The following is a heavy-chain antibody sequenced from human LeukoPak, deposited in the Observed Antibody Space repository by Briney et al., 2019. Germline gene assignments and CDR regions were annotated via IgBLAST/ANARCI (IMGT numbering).Heavy chain of an antibody. V-gene: IGHV3-23*01. CDR3: AKDRHYDSSGYCDFDY. D-gene: IGHD3-22*01. J-gene: IGHJ4*02. Sequence: GGSLRLSCAASGFTFSSYAMSWVRQAPGKGLEWVSAISGSGGSTYYADSVKGRFTISRDNSKNTLYLQMNSLRAEDTAVYYCAKDRHYDSSGYCDFDYWGQGTLVTVSS. CDR1: GFTFSSYA. CDR2: ISGSGGST.